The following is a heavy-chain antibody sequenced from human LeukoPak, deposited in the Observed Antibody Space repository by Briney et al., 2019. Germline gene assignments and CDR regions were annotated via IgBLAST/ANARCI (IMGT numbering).Heavy chain of an antibody. J-gene: IGHJ4*02. CDR1: GFTFSSYW. CDR2: IKQDGSEK. D-gene: IGHD6-6*01. Sequence: GGSLRLSCAASGFTFSSYWMSWVRQALGKGLEWVANIKQDGSEKYYVDSVKGRFTISRDNAKNSLYLQMNSLRAEDTAVYYCARAHSSSLPLTYRYWGQGTLVTVSS. V-gene: IGHV3-7*01. CDR3: ARAHSSSLPLTYRY.